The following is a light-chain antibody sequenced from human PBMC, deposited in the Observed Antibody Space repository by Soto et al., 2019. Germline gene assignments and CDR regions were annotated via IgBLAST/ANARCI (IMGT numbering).Light chain of an antibody. V-gene: IGKV1-5*03. Sequence: DIQMTQSPSTLSASVGDRVTITCLASQSINHWLAWFQQKPGKAPKLLISQASSLERGVPSRFSGSGSGTEFTLTISSLQPDDFATYYCQQYNTFSMTFGQGTKVEIK. CDR1: QSINHW. CDR3: QQYNTFSMT. J-gene: IGKJ1*01. CDR2: QAS.